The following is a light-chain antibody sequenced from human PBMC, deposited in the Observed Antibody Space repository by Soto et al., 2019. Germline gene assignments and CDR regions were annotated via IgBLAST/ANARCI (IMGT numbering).Light chain of an antibody. V-gene: IGLV2-8*01. CDR1: SSEIGVYDY. Sequence: QSVLTQPPSASGSLGRSVTISCTGTSSEIGVYDYVSWYQRHPGKAPKLVIYDVTKRPSGVPERFSGSKSGNTASLTVSGLQAEDEADYFCGSYAGTKNFVVFGGGTNLTVL. J-gene: IGLJ2*01. CDR3: GSYAGTKNFVV. CDR2: DVT.